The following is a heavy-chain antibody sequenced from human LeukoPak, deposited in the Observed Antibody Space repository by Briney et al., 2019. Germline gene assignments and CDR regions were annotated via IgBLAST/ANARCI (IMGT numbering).Heavy chain of an antibody. D-gene: IGHD1-26*01. CDR1: GYTFTIYD. Sequence: GASVKVSCKASGYTFTIYDITWVRQAAGLGLEWMGWMNPNSGRTRYAQKFQGRATMTRDTSISTAYMELSNLRSEDTAVYYCARGWDDGTYGNYYYYYYMDVWGKGTTVTVSS. V-gene: IGHV1-8*01. J-gene: IGHJ6*03. CDR2: MNPNSGRT. CDR3: ARGWDDGTYGNYYYYYYMDV.